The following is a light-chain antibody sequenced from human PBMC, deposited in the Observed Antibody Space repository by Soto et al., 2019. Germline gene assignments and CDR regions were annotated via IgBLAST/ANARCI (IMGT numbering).Light chain of an antibody. CDR2: AAS. J-gene: IGKJ1*01. Sequence: DIQMTQSPSSLSASVGDRLTITCRASQGITNDLGWYDQKPGKATKRLIYAASTLQSGVPSRFSGSGSGTEYTLPISSLQPEDVETYYCLQHNTCPWTFGQGTKVEIK. CDR3: LQHNTCPWT. V-gene: IGKV1-17*01. CDR1: QGITND.